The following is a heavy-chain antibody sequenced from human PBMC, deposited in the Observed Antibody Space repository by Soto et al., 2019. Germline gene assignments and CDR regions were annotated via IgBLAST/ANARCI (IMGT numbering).Heavy chain of an antibody. CDR3: ARNRSFTLGFYYDGMDV. Sequence: PGESLKISCQGFGYSFASYWIGWVRQMPGKDLEWMGIIYPGDSDTRYSPSFQGQVTISADKSLRTAYLQWTSLKASETALYYCARNRSFTLGFYYDGMDVWGEGTTVTVSS. D-gene: IGHD6-6*01. J-gene: IGHJ6*02. CDR2: IYPGDSDT. CDR1: GYSFASYW. V-gene: IGHV5-51*01.